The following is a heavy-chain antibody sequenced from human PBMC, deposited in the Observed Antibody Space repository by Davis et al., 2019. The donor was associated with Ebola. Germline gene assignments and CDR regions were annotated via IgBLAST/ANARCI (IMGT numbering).Heavy chain of an antibody. CDR1: GNSFASHW. Sequence: GESLKISCKDSGNSFASHWIGWVRQMPGKGLEWMGIIYPGDSDTRYSPSFRGQATISADKSSKTAFLQWSSLKASDTAIYYCASLRRTITGMDDAFDIWGQGTMVTVSS. CDR2: IYPGDSDT. V-gene: IGHV5-51*01. D-gene: IGHD1-20*01. J-gene: IGHJ3*02. CDR3: ASLRRTITGMDDAFDI.